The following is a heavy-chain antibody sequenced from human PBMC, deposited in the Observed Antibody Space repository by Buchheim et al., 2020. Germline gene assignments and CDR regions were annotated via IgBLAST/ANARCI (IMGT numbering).Heavy chain of an antibody. J-gene: IGHJ4*02. CDR1: GFTFSSYG. V-gene: IGHV3-33*01. Sequence: QVQLVESGGGVVQPGRSLRLSCAASGFTFSSYGMHWVRQAPGKGLEWVAFIWNDGTNKYYADSVKGRFTISRDNSKNTMYLQMNSLRAEDTAVYYCATLQNGWSFDYWGQGTL. CDR2: IWNDGTNK. D-gene: IGHD6-19*01. CDR3: ATLQNGWSFDY.